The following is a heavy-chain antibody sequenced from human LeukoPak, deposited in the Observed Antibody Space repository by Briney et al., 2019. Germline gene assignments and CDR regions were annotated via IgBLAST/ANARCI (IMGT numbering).Heavy chain of an antibody. J-gene: IGHJ4*02. CDR3: VRQRRYCSGDSCYQRTFDY. CDR1: GFTFSNYW. D-gene: IGHD2-15*01. V-gene: IGHV3-7*01. Sequence: QSGGSLRLSCAASGFTFSNYWMSWVRQAPGKGLEWVANIKQDGSEKSNVGSVTGRFTTSRDNAKNSLYMQMNSLRAEDTAVYYCVRQRRYCSGDSCYQRTFDYWGQGTLVTVSS. CDR2: IKQDGSEK.